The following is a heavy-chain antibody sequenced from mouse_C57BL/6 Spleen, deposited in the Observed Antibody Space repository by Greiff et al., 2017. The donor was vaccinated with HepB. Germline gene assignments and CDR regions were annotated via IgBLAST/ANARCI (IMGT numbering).Heavy chain of an antibody. CDR2: INPGSGGT. CDR3: AREGPYGNSFAC. V-gene: IGHV1-54*01. CDR1: GYAFTNYL. J-gene: IGHJ3*01. D-gene: IGHD2-1*01. Sequence: QVQLQQSGAELVRPGTSVKVSCKASGYAFTNYLIEWVKQRPGQGLEWIGVINPGSGGTNYNEKFKGKATLTADKSSSTAYMQLSSLTSEDSAVYFCAREGPYGNSFACWGQGTLVTVSA.